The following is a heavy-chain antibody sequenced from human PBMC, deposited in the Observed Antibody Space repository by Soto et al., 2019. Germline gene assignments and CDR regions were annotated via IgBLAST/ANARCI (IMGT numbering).Heavy chain of an antibody. CDR3: TKRRRGAWAHDFFDV. J-gene: IGHJ3*01. CDR1: GFPFRTHA. D-gene: IGHD2-21*02. V-gene: IGHV3-23*01. CDR2: ISGSGAAT. Sequence: GGSLRLSCAAAGFPFRTHAMTWVRQTPAKGLEWISTISGSGAATYYADSVRGRFTISRDNTENTLFLQMNSLRAEDSAMYFCTKRRRGAWAHDFFDVWGQGTPVTVSS.